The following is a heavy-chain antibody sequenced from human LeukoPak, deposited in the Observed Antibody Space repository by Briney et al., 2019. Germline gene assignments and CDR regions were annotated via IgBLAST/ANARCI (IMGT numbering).Heavy chain of an antibody. Sequence: GGSLRLSCAASGFTFSSYAMSWVRQAPGKGLEWVSAISGSGGSTYYADSVKGQFTISRDNSKNTLYLQMNSLRAEDTAVYYCAKDRIYGNDAFDIWGQGTMVTVSS. CDR2: ISGSGGST. V-gene: IGHV3-23*01. CDR1: GFTFSSYA. CDR3: AKDRIYGNDAFDI. J-gene: IGHJ3*02. D-gene: IGHD2/OR15-2a*01.